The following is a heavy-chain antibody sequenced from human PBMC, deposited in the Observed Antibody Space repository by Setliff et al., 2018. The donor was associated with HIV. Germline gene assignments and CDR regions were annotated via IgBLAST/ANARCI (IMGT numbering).Heavy chain of an antibody. V-gene: IGHV4-39*07. CDR2: IYYSGST. J-gene: IGHJ6*02. Sequence: ETLSLTCTVSGGSISSSSYYWGWIRQPPGKGLEWIGSIYYSGSTYYNPSLKSRVTISVDTSKNQFSQKLSSVTAADTAVYYCARDLYSSGWYGLYYYGMDVWGQGTTVTVSS. CDR1: GGSISSSSYY. CDR3: ARDLYSSGWYGLYYYGMDV. D-gene: IGHD6-19*01.